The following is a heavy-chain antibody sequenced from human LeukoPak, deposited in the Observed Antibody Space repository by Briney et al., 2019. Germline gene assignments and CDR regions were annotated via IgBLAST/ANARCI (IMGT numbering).Heavy chain of an antibody. CDR1: GFTFSSYA. J-gene: IGHJ4*01. Sequence: PGGSLRLSCAASGFTFSSYAVHWVRQAPGKGLEYVSGVRSIGGCTYYANSVKGRFTISRDNAKKSLYLQMTSLTAEDTAVYYCARDRGAYCGGDCYLGFDYWGRGTLVTVSS. V-gene: IGHV3-64*01. D-gene: IGHD2-21*02. CDR2: VRSIGGCT. CDR3: ARDRGAYCGGDCYLGFDY.